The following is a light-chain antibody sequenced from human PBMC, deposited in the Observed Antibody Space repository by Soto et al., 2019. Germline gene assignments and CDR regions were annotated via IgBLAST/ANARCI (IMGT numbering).Light chain of an antibody. V-gene: IGKV3-20*01. J-gene: IGKJ2*01. CDR2: GAS. CDR3: QQYGTSPHT. Sequence: EIVLTQSPGTLSLSPGERATLSCRASQSVNSNYLAWYQQKPGQVPRPLIYGASIRAAGVPDMLSGSGSGTAFTLTISRREPEDYAVYYCQQYGTSPHTFGQGTKLDIK. CDR1: QSVNSNY.